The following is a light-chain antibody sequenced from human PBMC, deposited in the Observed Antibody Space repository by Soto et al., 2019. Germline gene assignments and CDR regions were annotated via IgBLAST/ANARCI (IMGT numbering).Light chain of an antibody. Sequence: QSALTQPASVSGSPGQSITISCTGPSSDVGRYILVSWYQQHPGKAPKLIIYDGIKRPSGVPDRFFGSKSGTSASLAITGLQAEDEADYYCQSYDSSLSGWVFGGGTKLTVL. CDR3: QSYDSSLSGWV. J-gene: IGLJ3*02. CDR2: DGI. V-gene: IGLV2-14*02. CDR1: SSDVGRYIL.